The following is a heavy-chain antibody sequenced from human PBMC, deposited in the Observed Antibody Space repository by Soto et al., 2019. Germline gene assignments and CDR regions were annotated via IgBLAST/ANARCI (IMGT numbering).Heavy chain of an antibody. D-gene: IGHD7-27*01. J-gene: IGHJ4*02. CDR3: ARFSANWGFDC. CDR2: IYYSGST. CDR1: GGSISSYY. V-gene: IGHV4-59*08. Sequence: SETLSLTCTVSGGSISSYYWSWIRQPPGKGLEWIGYIYYSGSTNYNPSLKSRVTISEDTSKNQFSLKLSSVTAADTAVYYCARFSANWGFDCWGQGTLVTVSS.